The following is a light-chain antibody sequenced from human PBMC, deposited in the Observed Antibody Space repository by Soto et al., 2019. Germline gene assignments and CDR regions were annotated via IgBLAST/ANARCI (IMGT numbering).Light chain of an antibody. Sequence: QSVLTQPASVSGSPGQSITISCTGTSSDVGGYNYVSWYQQHPGKAPKLMIYEVSNRPSGVSNRFSGSKSGNTASLTISGLQAEEEADYYGSSYTSSSTLVFGGGTKLTVL. CDR2: EVS. CDR3: SSYTSSSTLV. CDR1: SSDVGGYNY. J-gene: IGLJ2*01. V-gene: IGLV2-14*01.